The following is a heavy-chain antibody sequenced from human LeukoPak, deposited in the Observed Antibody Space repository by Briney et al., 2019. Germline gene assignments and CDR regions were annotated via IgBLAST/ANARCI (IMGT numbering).Heavy chain of an antibody. CDR3: ARVSYDSSGTADYFDY. CDR1: GFTVSSNY. D-gene: IGHD3-22*01. J-gene: IGHJ4*02. Sequence: SGGSLRLSCAASGFTVSSNYMSWVRQAPGKGLERVSVIYSGGSTYYADSVKGRFTISRDNSKNTLYLQMNSLRAEDTAVYCCARVSYDSSGTADYFDYWGQGTLVTVSS. V-gene: IGHV3-66*01. CDR2: IYSGGST.